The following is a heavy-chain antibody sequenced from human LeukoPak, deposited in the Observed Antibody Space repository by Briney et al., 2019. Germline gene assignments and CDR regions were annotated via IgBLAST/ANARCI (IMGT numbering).Heavy chain of an antibody. CDR1: GFTFDDYA. V-gene: IGHV3-9*01. CDR3: AKGSIFGVVTNFDY. J-gene: IGHJ4*02. CDR2: ISWNSGSI. Sequence: QSGGSLRLSCAASGFTFDDYAMHWVRQAPGKGLEWVSGISWNSGSIGYADSVKGRFTISRDNAKNSLYLQMSSLRAEDTALYYCAKGSIFGVVTNFDYWGQGTLVTVSS. D-gene: IGHD3-3*01.